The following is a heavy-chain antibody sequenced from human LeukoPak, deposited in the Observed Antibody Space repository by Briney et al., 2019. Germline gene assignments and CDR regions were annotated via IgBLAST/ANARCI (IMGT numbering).Heavy chain of an antibody. J-gene: IGHJ5*02. Sequence: SETLSLTCTVSAGSISSGDYYWSWIRQPPGKGLEWIGYVYHSGSTYYNPSLKSRVTISLDTSKNQFSLKLSSATAADTAVYYCARRRFGPGWFDPWGQGTLVTVSS. CDR2: VYHSGST. V-gene: IGHV4-30-4*01. D-gene: IGHD3-10*01. CDR3: ARRRFGPGWFDP. CDR1: AGSISSGDYY.